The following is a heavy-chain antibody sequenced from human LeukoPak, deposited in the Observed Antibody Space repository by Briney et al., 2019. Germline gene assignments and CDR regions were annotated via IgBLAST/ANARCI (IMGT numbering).Heavy chain of an antibody. CDR2: ISSSGSSI. CDR1: GFTFSSYE. V-gene: IGHV3-48*03. D-gene: IGHD1-26*01. CDR3: ARVGGSYGFLSQKPRYFQH. Sequence: GGSLRLSCAASGFTFSSYEMNWVRQAPGKGLEGVSYISSSGSSIYYADSVKGRFTIPRDNAKNSLSLQMNSLRAEDTAVYYCARVGGSYGFLSQKPRYFQHWGQGTLVTVSS. J-gene: IGHJ1*01.